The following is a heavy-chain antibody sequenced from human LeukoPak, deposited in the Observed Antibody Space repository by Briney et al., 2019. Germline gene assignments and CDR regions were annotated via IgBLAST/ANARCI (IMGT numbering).Heavy chain of an antibody. CDR1: GGSISSSSYY. V-gene: IGHV4-39*07. CDR2: IYYSGST. D-gene: IGHD2-2*02. CDR3: ARGMGLYCSSTSCYRYYYYYMDV. J-gene: IGHJ6*03. Sequence: SETLSLTCTVSGGSISSSSYYWGWIRQPPGKGLEWIGSIYYSGSTYYNPSLKSRVTMSVDTSKNQFSLKLSSVTAADTAVYYCARGMGLYCSSTSCYRYYYYYMDVWGKGTTVTVSS.